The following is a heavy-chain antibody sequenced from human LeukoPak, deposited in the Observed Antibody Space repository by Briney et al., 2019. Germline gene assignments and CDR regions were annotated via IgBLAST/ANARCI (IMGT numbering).Heavy chain of an antibody. CDR3: ARVGGWDYYFDY. CDR1: GGSISSSSYY. Sequence: SETLSLTCTVSGGSISSSSYYWGWIRQPPGKGLEWIGSIYYSGSTYYNPSFKSRVTISVDMSKNQFSLKLSSVTAADTAVYYCARVGGWDYYFDYWGQGTLVTVSS. J-gene: IGHJ4*02. V-gene: IGHV4-39*07. CDR2: IYYSGST. D-gene: IGHD1-26*01.